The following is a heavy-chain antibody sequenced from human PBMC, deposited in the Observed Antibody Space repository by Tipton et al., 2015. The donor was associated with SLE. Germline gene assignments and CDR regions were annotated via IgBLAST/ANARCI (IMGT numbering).Heavy chain of an antibody. CDR2: VYYSGST. CDR3: ARHGYGGY. V-gene: IGHV4-39*01. Sequence: TLSLTCIVSGGSISSSSYYWGWIRQPPGKGLEWIGSVYYSGSTYYNPSLKSRVTISIDTSKNQFSLKLSSVTAADTAVYYCARHGYGGYWGRGTLVTVSS. D-gene: IGHD3-16*01. CDR1: GGSISSSSYY. J-gene: IGHJ4*02.